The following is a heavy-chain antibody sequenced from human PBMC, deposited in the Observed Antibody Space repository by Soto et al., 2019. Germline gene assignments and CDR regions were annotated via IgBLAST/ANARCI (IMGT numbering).Heavy chain of an antibody. CDR1: EFTFSNYA. CDR2: ISDNGGTT. CDR3: AKDLRITMIVVVPDAFDI. V-gene: IGHV3-23*01. J-gene: IGHJ3*02. D-gene: IGHD3-22*01. Sequence: PGGSLRLSCAASEFTFSNYAVSWVRQAPGKGLEWVSSISDNGGTTYYADSVKGRFTISRDNSKNTLYLQMNSLRAEDTAVYYCAKDLRITMIVVVPDAFDIWGQGTMVT.